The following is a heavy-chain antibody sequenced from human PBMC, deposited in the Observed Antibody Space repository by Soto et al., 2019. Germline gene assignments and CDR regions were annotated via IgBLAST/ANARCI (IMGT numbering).Heavy chain of an antibody. D-gene: IGHD3-22*01. Sequence: QVQLVESGGGVVQPGRSLRLSCAASGFTFSSDGMHWVRQAPGKGLEWVAVIWYDGSNKYYADSVKGLFTISRDNSKNTLYLQMNSRRAEDTAVYYSARDHDYERRIVYSRQGSLLTVSS. CDR1: GFTFSSDG. CDR2: IWYDGSNK. CDR3: ARDHDYERRIVY. V-gene: IGHV3-33*01. J-gene: IGHJ4*02.